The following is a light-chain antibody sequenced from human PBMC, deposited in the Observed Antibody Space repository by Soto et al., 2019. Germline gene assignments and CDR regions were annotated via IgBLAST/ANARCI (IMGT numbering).Light chain of an antibody. CDR2: DVS. Sequence: QSALTQPASVSGSPGQSITISCTGSSSDVGAYQFVAWYQHHPGKGPKIIIYDVSHRPSGISNRFSGSKSGDTASLTISGLRAEYEADYYCASYTTTNSLHVVFGGGTKLTVL. J-gene: IGLJ2*01. V-gene: IGLV2-14*03. CDR3: ASYTTTNSLHVV. CDR1: SSDVGAYQF.